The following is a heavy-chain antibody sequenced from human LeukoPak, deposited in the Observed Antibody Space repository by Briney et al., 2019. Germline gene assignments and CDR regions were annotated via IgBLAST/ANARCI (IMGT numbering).Heavy chain of an antibody. D-gene: IGHD7-27*01. CDR3: ARDLTGESAFDI. J-gene: IGHJ3*02. Sequence: GGSLRLSCAASGFTFSSYAMSWVRQAPGKGLEWVSAISGSGGSTYYADSVKGRFTISRDNSKNTLYLQMNSLRAEDTAVYYCARDLTGESAFDIWGQGTMVTVSS. CDR1: GFTFSSYA. CDR2: ISGSGGST. V-gene: IGHV3-23*01.